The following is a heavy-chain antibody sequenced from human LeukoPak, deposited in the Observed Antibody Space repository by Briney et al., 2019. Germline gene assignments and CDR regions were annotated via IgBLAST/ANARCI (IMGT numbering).Heavy chain of an antibody. CDR2: IYYSGTT. D-gene: IGHD6-19*01. Sequence: SETRSLTCTVSGGSISSISHYWAWIRQPRGKGLEWIGSIYYSGTTYYNPSLKSRVTMSVDTSKNQFSLKVISLTAADTAVYYCASPTKQWLGHYFDSWGQGTLVTVSS. V-gene: IGHV4-39*01. CDR3: ASPTKQWLGHYFDS. CDR1: GGSISSISHY. J-gene: IGHJ4*02.